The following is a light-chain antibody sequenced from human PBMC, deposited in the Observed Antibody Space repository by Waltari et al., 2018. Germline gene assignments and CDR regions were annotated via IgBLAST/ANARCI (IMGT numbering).Light chain of an antibody. Sequence: QSVLTQTPSASGTPGQRVNISCSGSSSNIGSNTVNWYQQLPGTAPTLLIYSNNQRPSGVPGRFSGSKSGTSASLAISGLQSEDEADYYCAAWDDSLNGPVFGGGTKLTVL. CDR3: AAWDDSLNGPV. CDR2: SNN. CDR1: SSNIGSNT. J-gene: IGLJ2*01. V-gene: IGLV1-44*01.